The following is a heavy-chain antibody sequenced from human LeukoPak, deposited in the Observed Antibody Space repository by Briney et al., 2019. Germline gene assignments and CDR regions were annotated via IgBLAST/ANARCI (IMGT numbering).Heavy chain of an antibody. CDR3: ARGGDGYNPLNWFDP. CDR2: ISAYNGNT. Sequence: ASVKVSCKASGYTFTSYGISWVRQAPGQGLEWMGWISAYNGNTNYAQKLQGRVTMTTDTSTSTAYMELRSLRSDDTAVYYCARGGDGYNPLNWFDPWGQGTLVTVSS. CDR1: GYTFTSYG. V-gene: IGHV1-18*01. J-gene: IGHJ5*02. D-gene: IGHD5-24*01.